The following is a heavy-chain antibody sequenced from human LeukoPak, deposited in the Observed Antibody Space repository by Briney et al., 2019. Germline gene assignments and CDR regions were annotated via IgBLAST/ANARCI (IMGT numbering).Heavy chain of an antibody. CDR2: ISAYNGNT. J-gene: IGHJ4*02. D-gene: IGHD1-1*01. Sequence: GALVKVSCKASGYTFTSYGISWVRQAPGQGLEWMGWISAYNGNTNYAQKLQDRVTMTTDTSTSTAYMELRSLRSDDTAVYYCARCDTPAWNWNDALGDFDYWGQGTLVTVSS. V-gene: IGHV1-18*01. CDR1: GYTFTSYG. CDR3: ARCDTPAWNWNDALGDFDY.